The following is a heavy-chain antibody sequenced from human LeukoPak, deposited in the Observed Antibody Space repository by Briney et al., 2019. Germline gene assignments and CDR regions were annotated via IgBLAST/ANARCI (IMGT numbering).Heavy chain of an antibody. CDR3: ARVTSLDFDWLLYLDY. Sequence: ASVKVSCKASGYTFTGYYVHWVRQAPGQGLEWMGWINPNSGGTNYAQKFQGRVTMTRDTSISTAYMELSRLRSDDTAVYYCARVTSLDFDWLLYLDYWGQGTLVTVSS. J-gene: IGHJ4*02. V-gene: IGHV1-2*02. CDR1: GYTFTGYY. D-gene: IGHD3-9*01. CDR2: INPNSGGT.